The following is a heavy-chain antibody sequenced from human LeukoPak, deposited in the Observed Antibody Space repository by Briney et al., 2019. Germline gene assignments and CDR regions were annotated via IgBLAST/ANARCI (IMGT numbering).Heavy chain of an antibody. CDR1: GGSISSRSYY. CDR3: ARLATPSTMAARGRSWFES. D-gene: IGHD6-6*01. V-gene: IGHV4-39*07. Sequence: SETLSLTCTVSGGSISSRSYYWGWIRQPPGKGLEWIGIIYYSGSTYSNPSLRSRVTISVDTSKNQFSLKLSSVTAADTAVYYCARLATPSTMAARGRSWFESWGQGTLVTVSS. J-gene: IGHJ5*01. CDR2: IYYSGST.